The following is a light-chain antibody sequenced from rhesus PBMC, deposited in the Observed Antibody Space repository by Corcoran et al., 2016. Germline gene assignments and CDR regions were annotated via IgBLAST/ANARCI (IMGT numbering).Light chain of an antibody. J-gene: IGKJ1*01. Sequence: DIQMSQSPSSLSASVGDKVTITCRASQGISNALAWYQQKPGKSLNLLIYAASNLEYGVPSRFTGSRCVTDFTLTTSSLQPEDFATDYCQQDYTSPWTFGQGTKVEIK. CDR2: AAS. CDR1: QGISNA. V-gene: IGKV1-33*02. CDR3: QQDYTSPWT.